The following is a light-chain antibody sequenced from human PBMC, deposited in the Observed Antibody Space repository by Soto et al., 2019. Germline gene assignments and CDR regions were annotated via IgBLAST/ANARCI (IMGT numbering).Light chain of an antibody. J-gene: IGKJ2*01. Sequence: EIVLTQSPGTLSLSPGERATLSCRASQSVTSSYLAWYQHKRGQAPRLLIYGASSRATGIPDRFGGSGSGPDFTLPISRLEPEDFAVYYCQQYGSSPYTFGQGTKLEIK. CDR3: QQYGSSPYT. CDR2: GAS. CDR1: QSVTSSY. V-gene: IGKV3-20*01.